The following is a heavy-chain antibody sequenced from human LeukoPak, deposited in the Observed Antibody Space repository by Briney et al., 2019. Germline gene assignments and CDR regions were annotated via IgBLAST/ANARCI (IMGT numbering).Heavy chain of an antibody. CDR3: ARDQNYYDSSGYLTFDY. CDR2: IHTSGST. V-gene: IGHV4-4*07. J-gene: IGHJ4*02. CDR1: GVSISSYY. D-gene: IGHD3-22*01. Sequence: ETLSLTCNVSGVSISSYYWSWIRQPAGKGLEWIGRIHTSGSTNYNPSLKSRVTMSVDTSKNQFSLKLSSVTAADTAVYYCARDQNYYDSSGYLTFDYWGQGTLVTVSS.